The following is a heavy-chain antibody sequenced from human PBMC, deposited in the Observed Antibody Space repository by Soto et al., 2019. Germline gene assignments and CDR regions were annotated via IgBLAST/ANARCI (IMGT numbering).Heavy chain of an antibody. CDR2: IIPIFGTA. Sequence: GASVKVSCKASGGAFSSYAISWVRQAPGQGLEWMGGIIPIFGTANYAQKFQGRVTITADESTSTAYMELSSLRSEDTAVYYCARVEIYSNYCWFDPWGQGTLVTVSS. CDR1: GGAFSSYA. J-gene: IGHJ5*02. V-gene: IGHV1-69*13. D-gene: IGHD4-4*01. CDR3: ARVEIYSNYCWFDP.